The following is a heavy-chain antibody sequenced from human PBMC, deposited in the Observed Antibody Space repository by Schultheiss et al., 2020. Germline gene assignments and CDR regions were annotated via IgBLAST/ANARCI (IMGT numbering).Heavy chain of an antibody. CDR2: IYYSGST. Sequence: SETLSLTCTVSGGSISSGGYYWSWIRQHPGKGLEWIGYIYYSGSTYYNPSLKSRVTISVDTSKNQFSLKLSSVTAADTAVYYCARSRCSSTSCYLFWFDPWGQGTLVTVSS. J-gene: IGHJ5*02. D-gene: IGHD2-2*01. CDR3: ARSRCSSTSCYLFWFDP. CDR1: GGSISSGGYY. V-gene: IGHV4-31*03.